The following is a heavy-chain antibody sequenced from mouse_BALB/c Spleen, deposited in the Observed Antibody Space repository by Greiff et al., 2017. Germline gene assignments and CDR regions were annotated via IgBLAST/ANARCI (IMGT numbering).Heavy chain of an antibody. V-gene: IGHV5-12-1*01. CDR2: ISSGGGST. Sequence: EVMLVESGGGLVKPGGSLKLSCAASGFAFSSYDMSWVRQTPEKRLEWVAYISSGGGSTYYPDTVKGRFTISRDNAKNTLYLQMSSLKSEDTAMYYCARHRSGYAMDYWGQGTSVTVSS. CDR1: GFAFSSYD. CDR3: ARHRSGYAMDY. D-gene: IGHD3-1*01. J-gene: IGHJ4*01.